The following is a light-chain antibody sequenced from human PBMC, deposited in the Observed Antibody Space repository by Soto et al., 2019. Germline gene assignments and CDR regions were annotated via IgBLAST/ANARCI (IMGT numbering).Light chain of an antibody. J-gene: IGKJ1*01. CDR1: QSIGSW. Sequence: DIQMTQSPSTLSASVGDRVTITCRASQSIGSWLAWYQQKPGKAPKLLIYKASSLESGVPSRFSGSGSGTEFTLTIRSLQPDDFASYYCQQYGSYSPWTFGQGTKVEIK. CDR2: KAS. V-gene: IGKV1-5*03. CDR3: QQYGSYSPWT.